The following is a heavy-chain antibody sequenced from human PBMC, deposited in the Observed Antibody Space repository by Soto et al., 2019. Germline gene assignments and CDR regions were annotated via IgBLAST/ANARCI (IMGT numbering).Heavy chain of an antibody. J-gene: IGHJ4*02. Sequence: SETLSLTCTVSGGSVSSGSYYWSWIRQPPGKGLEWIGYIYYGGNTNYNPSLKTRVTISRDTSKNQVSLELSSVSAADTAVYYCARVNVTLDLWGLGTLVTVSS. CDR2: IYYGGNT. D-gene: IGHD2-21*02. V-gene: IGHV4-61*01. CDR1: GGSVSSGSYY. CDR3: ARVNVTLDL.